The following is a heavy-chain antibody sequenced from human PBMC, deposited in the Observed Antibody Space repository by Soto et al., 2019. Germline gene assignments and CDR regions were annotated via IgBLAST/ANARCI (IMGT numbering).Heavy chain of an antibody. V-gene: IGHV3-21*01. CDR1: GFTFSSYS. J-gene: IGHJ5*02. CDR2: ISSSSSYI. CDR3: ARDPRYCSSTSCYAAGWFDP. Sequence: GGSLRLSCAASGFTFSSYSMNWVRQAPGKGLEWVSSISSSSSYIYYADSVKGRFTISRDNAKNSLYLQMSSLRAEDTAVYYCARDPRYCSSTSCYAAGWFDPWGQGTLVTVSS. D-gene: IGHD2-2*01.